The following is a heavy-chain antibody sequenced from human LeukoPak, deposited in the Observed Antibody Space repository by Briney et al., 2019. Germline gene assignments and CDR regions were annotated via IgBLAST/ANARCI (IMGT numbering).Heavy chain of an antibody. D-gene: IGHD3-22*01. J-gene: IGHJ4*02. V-gene: IGHV3-21*01. Sequence: GGSLRLSCAASGFTFSSYSMNWVRQAPGERLEWVSSISSSSSYIYYADPVKGRFTISRDDAKNSLFLQMNSLRAEDTAVYYCARDKSVYYDTSGSRFDYWGQGTLVPVSS. CDR1: GFTFSSYS. CDR2: ISSSSSYI. CDR3: ARDKSVYYDTSGSRFDY.